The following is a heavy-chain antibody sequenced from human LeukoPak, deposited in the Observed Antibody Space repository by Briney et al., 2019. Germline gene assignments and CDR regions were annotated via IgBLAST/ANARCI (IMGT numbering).Heavy chain of an antibody. CDR3: TRDRVAARPQN. CDR2: IRSKAYGGTT. D-gene: IGHD6-6*01. J-gene: IGHJ4*02. CDR1: GFTFGDYA. V-gene: IGHV3-49*03. Sequence: GGSLRLSCTASGFTFGDYAMSWFRQAPGKGLEWVGFIRSKAYGGTTEYAASVKGRFTISRDDSKSIAYLQRNSLKAEDTAVYYCTRDRVAARPQNWGQGTLVTVSS.